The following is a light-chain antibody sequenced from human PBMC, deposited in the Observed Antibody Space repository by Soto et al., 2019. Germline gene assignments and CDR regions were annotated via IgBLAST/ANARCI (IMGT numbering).Light chain of an antibody. CDR2: GAS. CDR3: QQSYSSWLT. Sequence: EILMTQSPATLSVSPGERATLSCRASQSVSSNLAWYQQKPGQAPRLLIYGASTRATGIPARFSGSGSGTEFTLTISSLQSEDFAVYYCQQSYSSWLTFGGGTKVE. J-gene: IGKJ4*01. V-gene: IGKV3-15*01. CDR1: QSVSSN.